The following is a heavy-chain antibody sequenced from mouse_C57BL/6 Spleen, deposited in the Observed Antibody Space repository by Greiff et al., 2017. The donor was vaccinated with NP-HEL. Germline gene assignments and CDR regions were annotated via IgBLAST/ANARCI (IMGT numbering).Heavy chain of an antibody. J-gene: IGHJ2*01. Sequence: EVMLVESGGDLVKPGGSLKLSCAASGFTFSSYGMSWVRQTPDKRLEWVATISSGGSYTYYPDSVKGRFTISRDNAKNTLYLQMSSLKSEDTAMYYCARPPLYDYDEGYYFDYWGQGTTLTVSS. V-gene: IGHV5-6*02. CDR2: ISSGGSYT. CDR3: ARPPLYDYDEGYYFDY. CDR1: GFTFSSYG. D-gene: IGHD2-4*01.